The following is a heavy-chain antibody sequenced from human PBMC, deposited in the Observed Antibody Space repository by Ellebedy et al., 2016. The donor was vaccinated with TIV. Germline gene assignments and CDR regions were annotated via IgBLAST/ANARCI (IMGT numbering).Heavy chain of an antibody. CDR1: EFTFRNSW. V-gene: IGHV3-7*01. D-gene: IGHD6-19*01. Sequence: GGSLRLXXAASEFTFRNSWMTWVRQAPGKGLEWVANIKGDGSEIYYVDSVMGRFTISRDNAKNSLYLLLNSLRAEDTAVYYCARWGYSSGWYFIDSWGQGTLVTVS. CDR3: ARWGYSSGWYFIDS. CDR2: IKGDGSEI. J-gene: IGHJ4*02.